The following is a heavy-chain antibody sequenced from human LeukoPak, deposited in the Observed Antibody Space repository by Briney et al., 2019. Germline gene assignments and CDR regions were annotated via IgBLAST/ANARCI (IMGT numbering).Heavy chain of an antibody. J-gene: IGHJ4*02. Sequence: GASVKVSCKASGGTFSSYAISWVRQAPGQGLEWRGRIIPILGIANYAQKFQGRVTITADKSTSTAYMELSSLRSEDTAVYYCASPPQDTAMEYFDYWGQGTLVTVSS. D-gene: IGHD5-18*01. CDR3: ASPPQDTAMEYFDY. CDR1: GGTFSSYA. V-gene: IGHV1-69*04. CDR2: IIPILGIA.